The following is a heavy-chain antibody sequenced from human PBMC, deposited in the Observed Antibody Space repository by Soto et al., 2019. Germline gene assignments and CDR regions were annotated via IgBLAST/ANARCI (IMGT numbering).Heavy chain of an antibody. CDR3: MTGYGY. Sequence: EVQVVESGGGLVQPGGSLRLSCVASGLTFSSEWMNWVRQAPGKGLEWVANISPEGSEKRSVDSMKGRSAISRDNAKNSLSLVMHGLRVDDPDVYYWMTGYGYWGLGALVAVSS. CDR1: GLTFSSEW. CDR2: ISPEGSEK. D-gene: IGHD5-12*01. J-gene: IGHJ4*01. V-gene: IGHV3-7*02.